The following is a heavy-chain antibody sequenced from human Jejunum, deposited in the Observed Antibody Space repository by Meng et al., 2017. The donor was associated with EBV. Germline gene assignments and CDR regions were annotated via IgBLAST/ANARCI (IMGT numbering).Heavy chain of an antibody. CDR1: GDSIDSRNW. CDR2: IYYSGST. Sequence: VQSQVPGPGLVKPSGPPSLPCAVSGDSIDSRNWWSGVRQSPERGLEWIGEIYYSGSTNYNPSLKSRVTILVDRSENHFSLHLSSVTAADTAVYYCVRGGDYCLVYWGQGTLVTVSS. D-gene: IGHD2-21*02. J-gene: IGHJ4*02. V-gene: IGHV4-4*02. CDR3: VRGGDYCLVY.